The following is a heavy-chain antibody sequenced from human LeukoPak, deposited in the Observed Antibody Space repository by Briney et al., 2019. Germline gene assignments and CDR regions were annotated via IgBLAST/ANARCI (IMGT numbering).Heavy chain of an antibody. D-gene: IGHD1-26*01. V-gene: IGHV3-23*01. CDR2: ISGSGGYT. CDR3: AKDGSSRPPTDY. J-gene: IGHJ4*02. Sequence: GGSLRLSCAASGFTFSSYAMSWVRQAPGKGLEWVSAISGSGGYTYYADSVKGRFTISRDSSKNTLYLQMNSLRAEDTAVYYCAKDGSSRPPTDYWGQGTLVTVSS. CDR1: GFTFSSYA.